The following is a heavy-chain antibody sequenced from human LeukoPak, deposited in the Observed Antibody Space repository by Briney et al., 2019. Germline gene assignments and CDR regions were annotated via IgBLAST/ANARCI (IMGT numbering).Heavy chain of an antibody. V-gene: IGHV3-74*01. D-gene: IGHD3-10*01. Sequence: GGSLRLSCTASGFRFSDSRMHWVRQAPGKGLVWVSRIRGDWHDTTYADSVKGRFTISRDNAQNTLYLQMNSLRVEDTAVYYCASDRVLGSGSLDNWGQGTLVTVSS. J-gene: IGHJ4*02. CDR1: GFRFSDSR. CDR2: IRGDWHDT. CDR3: ASDRVLGSGSLDN.